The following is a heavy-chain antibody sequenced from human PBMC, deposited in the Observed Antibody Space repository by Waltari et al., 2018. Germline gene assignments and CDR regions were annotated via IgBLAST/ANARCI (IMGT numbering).Heavy chain of an antibody. D-gene: IGHD6-19*01. J-gene: IGHJ4*02. CDR1: GFTFSTYA. V-gene: IGHV3-23*01. CDR3: AKDHGAGSRY. Sequence: EVQLLESGGGLEQPGGSLRLSCAVSGFTFSTYAMGWVCQAPGKGLEGVSAINGGGDRRYYADSVKGRFTISRDNSKNTLYLQMNSLRAEDTAMYYCAKDHGAGSRYWGQGTRVIVSS. CDR2: INGGGDRR.